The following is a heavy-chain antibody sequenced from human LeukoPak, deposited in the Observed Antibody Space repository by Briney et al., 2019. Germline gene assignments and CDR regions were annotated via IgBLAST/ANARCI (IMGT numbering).Heavy chain of an antibody. D-gene: IGHD1-26*01. Sequence: GESLKISCKGSGYSFTNYWVGWVRQMPGKSLEWMGIIYPGDSDTRYSPSFQGQVTISVDKSISTAYLQWSSLKASDAAIYYCARLPDSGSYFRGVEYYMDVWGKGTTVTVSS. CDR2: IYPGDSDT. CDR3: ARLPDSGSYFRGVEYYMDV. CDR1: GYSFTNYW. V-gene: IGHV5-51*01. J-gene: IGHJ6*03.